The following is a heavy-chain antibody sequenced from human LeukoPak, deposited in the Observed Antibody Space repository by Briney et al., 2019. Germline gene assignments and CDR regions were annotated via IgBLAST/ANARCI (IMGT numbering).Heavy chain of an antibody. D-gene: IGHD6-19*01. CDR2: INQDGSQK. CDR3: ARANLASGWRYYFDY. CDR1: GFPFSSHW. J-gene: IGHJ4*02. V-gene: IGHV3-7*01. Sequence: GGSLRLSCAASGFPFSSHWLSWFRQSPGKGLEWVAHINQDGSQKDYVDSVKGRFTISRDNAKNSLYLQMNSLRAEDTAVYYCARANLASGWRYYFDYWGQGTLVTVSS.